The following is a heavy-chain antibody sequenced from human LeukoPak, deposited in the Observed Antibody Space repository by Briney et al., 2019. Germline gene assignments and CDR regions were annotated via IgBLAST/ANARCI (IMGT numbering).Heavy chain of an antibody. J-gene: IGHJ6*02. CDR1: GFTFSIHG. CDR2: IINSGGTI. V-gene: IGHV3-48*02. Sequence: GGSLRLSCAASGFTFSIHGMNWVRQTPGKGLEWVSYIINSGGTIYYADSVQGRFTISRDNSNNSLYLQMNSLRDEDTDVYYCARVGRGLYSMDVWGQGTTVTVSS. D-gene: IGHD3-10*01. CDR3: ARVGRGLYSMDV.